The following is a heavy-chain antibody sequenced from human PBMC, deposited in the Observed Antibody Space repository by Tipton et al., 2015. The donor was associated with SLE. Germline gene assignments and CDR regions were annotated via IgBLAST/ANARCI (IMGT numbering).Heavy chain of an antibody. CDR3: AKDVEETWVFDI. CDR1: GFTFSSYA. Sequence: GSLRLSCAASGFTFSSYAMHWVRQAPGKGLEWVAFIRYDGSNKYYADSVKGRFTISRDNSKNTLYLQMNSLRAEDTAVYYCAKDVEETWVFDIWGQGTMVTVSS. CDR2: IRYDGSNK. J-gene: IGHJ3*02. V-gene: IGHV3-30*02. D-gene: IGHD2-21*02.